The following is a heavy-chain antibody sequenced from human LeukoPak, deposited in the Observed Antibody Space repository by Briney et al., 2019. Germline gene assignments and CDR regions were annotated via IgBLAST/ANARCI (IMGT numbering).Heavy chain of an antibody. Sequence: KPGESLKISCQGPGYSFSTYWIAWVRQMPGKGLEWMGIIYPGDSDTRYSPSFQGQVTISADKSISTAYLQWGTLKASDTAMYYCARGTGCSGGNCYPDAFDIWGQGTVVTVSS. CDR3: ARGTGCSGGNCYPDAFDI. V-gene: IGHV5-51*01. CDR1: GYSFSTYW. CDR2: IYPGDSDT. D-gene: IGHD2-15*01. J-gene: IGHJ3*02.